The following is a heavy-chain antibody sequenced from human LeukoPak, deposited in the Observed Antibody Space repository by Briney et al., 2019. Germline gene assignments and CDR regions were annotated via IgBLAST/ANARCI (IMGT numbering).Heavy chain of an antibody. CDR1: GFTFSSYE. V-gene: IGHV3-48*03. CDR2: ISSSGSTI. J-gene: IGHJ5*02. Sequence: PGGSLRLSCAASGFTFSSYEMNWVRQAPGKGLEWVSYISSSGSTIYYADSVTGRFTISRDNAKNSLYLQMNSLRAEDTAVYYCARASYYGENWFDPWGQGTLVTVSS. D-gene: IGHD3-10*01. CDR3: ARASYYGENWFDP.